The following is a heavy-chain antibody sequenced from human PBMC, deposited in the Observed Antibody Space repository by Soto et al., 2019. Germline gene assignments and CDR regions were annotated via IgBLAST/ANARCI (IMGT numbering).Heavy chain of an antibody. J-gene: IGHJ6*02. CDR2: MNPKSGNT. D-gene: IGHD1-26*01. V-gene: IGHV1-8*01. CDR3: ASHTLLGEAAVNYGMDV. Sequence: ASVKVSFKASGYTFTSYDIKWVRQATGQGLEWMGCMNPKSGNTGCAQKFQGRVTMTRNSSISTAYMELSSLRSEDTAVYYCASHTLLGEAAVNYGMDVWGQGTTVTVSS. CDR1: GYTFTSYD.